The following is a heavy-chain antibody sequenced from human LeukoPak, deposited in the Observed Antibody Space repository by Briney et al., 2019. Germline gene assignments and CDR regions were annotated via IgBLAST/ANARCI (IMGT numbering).Heavy chain of an antibody. CDR1: GYTFTSNG. V-gene: IGHV1-18*01. D-gene: IGHD3-3*01. CDR3: ARVGYDFWSGYYVPWFDP. Sequence: GASVKVSCKASGYTFTSNGISWVRQAPGQGLEWMGWISAYNGNTNYAQKLQGRVTMTTDTSTSTTYMELRSLRSDDTAVYYCARVGYDFWSGYYVPWFDPWGQGTLVTVSS. J-gene: IGHJ5*02. CDR2: ISAYNGNT.